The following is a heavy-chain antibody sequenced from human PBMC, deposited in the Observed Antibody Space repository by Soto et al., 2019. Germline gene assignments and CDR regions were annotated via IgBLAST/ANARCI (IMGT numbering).Heavy chain of an antibody. CDR3: SRSELYYGSGSYGAFDI. CDR2: ISYDGSNK. CDR1: GFAFSSYA. D-gene: IGHD3-10*01. Sequence: FLRLSCSASGFAFSSYAMHWVRQAPGKWLEWVAVISYDGSNKYYADSVKGRLTISRDNSKNTLYLQMNSLRAEDTAVYYCSRSELYYGSGSYGAFDIWGQGTMVTGSS. J-gene: IGHJ3*02. V-gene: IGHV3-30-3*01.